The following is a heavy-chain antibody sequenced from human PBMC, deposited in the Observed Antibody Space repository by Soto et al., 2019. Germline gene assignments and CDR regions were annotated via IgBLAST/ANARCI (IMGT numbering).Heavy chain of an antibody. CDR3: ARDPVAGTYFDY. Sequence: QVQLVQSGAEVKKPGASVKVTCKASGYTFISYGISWVRQAPGQGLEWMGWINAFNGNTNYAQKLQGRVTMTRDTSTSTAYMELRSLRSDDTAVYYCARDPVAGTYFDYWGQGTLVTVSS. D-gene: IGHD6-19*01. J-gene: IGHJ4*02. V-gene: IGHV1-18*01. CDR1: GYTFISYG. CDR2: INAFNGNT.